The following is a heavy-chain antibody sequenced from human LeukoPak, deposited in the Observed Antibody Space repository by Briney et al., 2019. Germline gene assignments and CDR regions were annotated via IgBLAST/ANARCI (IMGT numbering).Heavy chain of an antibody. J-gene: IGHJ4*02. Sequence: SGPTLVKPTQTLTLTCTLSGFSINSGGMAVGWIRQPPGKALEWLAHTYSNDDKRYSPSLRTRLTITKDTSKNQVVLTVTNMDPVDTATYSCALSTTTSSIVTFDYWGQGTLVTVSS. CDR1: GFSINSGGMA. D-gene: IGHD6-6*01. CDR3: ALSTTTSSIVTFDY. CDR2: TYSNDDK. V-gene: IGHV2-5*01.